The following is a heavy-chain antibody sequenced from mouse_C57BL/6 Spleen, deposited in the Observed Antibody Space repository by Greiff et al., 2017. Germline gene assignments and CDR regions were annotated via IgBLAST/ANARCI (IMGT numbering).Heavy chain of an antibody. CDR1: GFTFSDYG. J-gene: IGHJ2*01. CDR3: AKGATEDFDY. CDR2: ISSGSSTI. Sequence: EVHLVESGGGLVKPGGSLKLSCAASGFTFSDYGMHWVRQAPEKGLEWVAYISSGSSTIYYADTVKGRFTISRDNAKNTLFLQRTSLRSEDTAMYYCAKGATEDFDYWGQGTTLTVSS. D-gene: IGHD3-1*01. V-gene: IGHV5-17*01.